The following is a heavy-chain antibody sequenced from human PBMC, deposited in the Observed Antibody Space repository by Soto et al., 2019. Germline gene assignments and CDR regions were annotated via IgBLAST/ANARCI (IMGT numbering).Heavy chain of an antibody. CDR2: IYYSGST. Sequence: SETLSLTCTVSGGSISSYYWGWIRQPPGKGLEWIGYIYYSGSTNYNPSLKSRVTISVDASKNQFSLKLSSVTAADTAVYYCASSKKIMVRGVSTFDYWGQGTLVTVSS. CDR3: ASSKKIMVRGVSTFDY. V-gene: IGHV4-59*01. D-gene: IGHD3-10*01. CDR1: GGSISSYY. J-gene: IGHJ4*02.